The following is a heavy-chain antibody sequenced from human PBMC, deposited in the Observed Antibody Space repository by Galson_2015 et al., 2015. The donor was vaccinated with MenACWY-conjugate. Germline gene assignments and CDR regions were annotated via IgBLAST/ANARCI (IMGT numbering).Heavy chain of an antibody. CDR2: IYDSGTT. J-gene: IGHJ4*02. CDR3: ARESSY. Sequence: QVQLQESGPGLVKPSETLSLTCTVSGGPASSSGYYWTWIRQPPGKGLEWIGLIYDSGTTKYNPSLKGRVAISLDTSKNQVSLKLSSVTAADTAVYYCARESSYWGQGTLVTVSS. CDR1: GGPASSSGYY. V-gene: IGHV4-61*08.